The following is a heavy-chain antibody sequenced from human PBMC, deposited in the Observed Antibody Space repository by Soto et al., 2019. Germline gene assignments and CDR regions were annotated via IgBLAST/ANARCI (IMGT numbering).Heavy chain of an antibody. CDR2: MNPNSGNT. CDR3: ARGRNTGWFGELLHFIDY. Sequence: GASVKVSCKASGYTFTSYDINWVRQATGQGQEWMGWMNPNSGNTGYAQKFQGRVTMTRNTSISTAYMELSSLRSEDTAVYYCARGRNTGWFGELLHFIDYWGQGTLVTVSS. V-gene: IGHV1-8*01. CDR1: GYTFTSYD. D-gene: IGHD3-10*01. J-gene: IGHJ4*02.